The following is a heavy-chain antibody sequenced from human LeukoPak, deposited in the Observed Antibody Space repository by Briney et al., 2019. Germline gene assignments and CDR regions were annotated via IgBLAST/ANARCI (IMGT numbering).Heavy chain of an antibody. CDR2: IYYSGST. D-gene: IGHD3-10*01. Sequence: SETLSLTCTVSGGSISSSSYYWGWIRQPPGKGLEWIGSIYYSGSTYYNPSLKSRVTISVDTSKNQFSLKLSSVTAADTAVYYCARTPPRNYYGSGSYSGRTSNWFDPWGQGTLVTVSS. V-gene: IGHV4-39*07. CDR1: GGSISSSSYY. J-gene: IGHJ5*02. CDR3: ARTPPRNYYGSGSYSGRTSNWFDP.